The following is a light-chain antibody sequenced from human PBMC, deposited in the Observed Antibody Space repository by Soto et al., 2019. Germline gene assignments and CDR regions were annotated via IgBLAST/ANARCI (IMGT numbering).Light chain of an antibody. J-gene: IGKJ1*01. CDR1: QNVNYN. CDR3: HQYNNWPRT. V-gene: IGKV3-15*01. CDR2: DAS. Sequence: TVMTQSPATLSVSPGERATLSCRASQNVNYNLAWYQQKPGQAPSLLIHDASIRATATPARFSGSGSGTEFTLTISSLQSEDFAVYYCHQYNNWPRTFGQGTKV.